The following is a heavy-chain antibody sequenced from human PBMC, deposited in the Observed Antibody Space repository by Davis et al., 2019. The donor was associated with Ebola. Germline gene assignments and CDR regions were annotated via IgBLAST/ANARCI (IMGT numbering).Heavy chain of an antibody. CDR3: ARTPWELMSGGYFDY. D-gene: IGHD1-26*01. CDR1: GFTVSSNY. Sequence: GGSLRLSCAASGFTVSSNYMSWVRQAPGTGLEWVSVIYSGGSTYYADSVKGRFTISRDNSKNTLYLQMNSLRAEDTAVYYCARTPWELMSGGYFDYWGQGTLVTVSS. V-gene: IGHV3-66*01. CDR2: IYSGGST. J-gene: IGHJ4*02.